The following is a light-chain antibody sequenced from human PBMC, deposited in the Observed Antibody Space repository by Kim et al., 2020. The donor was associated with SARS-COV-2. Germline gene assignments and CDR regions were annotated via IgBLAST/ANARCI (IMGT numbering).Light chain of an antibody. CDR3: QQYSKWPLT. CDR2: AAS. Sequence: DIVMTQSPATLSVSPGERVTLSCRASESVDSGVGWYQQKPGQAPRLLIFAASSRATGIPARFSGSGSGTEFTLSISSLQSEDFGVYYCQQYSKWPLTFGGGTKVDIK. V-gene: IGKV3-15*01. CDR1: ESVDSG. J-gene: IGKJ4*01.